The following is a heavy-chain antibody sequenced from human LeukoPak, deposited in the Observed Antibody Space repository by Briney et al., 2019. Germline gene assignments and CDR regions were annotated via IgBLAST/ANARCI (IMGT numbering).Heavy chain of an antibody. D-gene: IGHD6-19*01. J-gene: IGHJ6*02. CDR1: GYTFTSYY. V-gene: IGHV1-46*01. CDR3: ARDRYSSGWFYGMDV. CDR2: INPSGGST. Sequence: ASVKISCKASGYTFTSYYMHWVRQAPGQGLEWMGIINPSGGSTSYAQKFQGRVTMTRDTSTSTVYMELSSLRSEDTAVYYCARDRYSSGWFYGMDVWGQGTTVTVSS.